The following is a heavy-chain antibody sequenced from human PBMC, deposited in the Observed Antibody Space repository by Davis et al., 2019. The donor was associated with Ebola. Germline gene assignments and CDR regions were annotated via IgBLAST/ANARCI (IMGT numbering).Heavy chain of an antibody. CDR3: ARVVGVVVPAAIIDYYYYGMDV. D-gene: IGHD2-2*02. V-gene: IGHV4-34*01. CDR1: GGSFSGYY. J-gene: IGHJ6*02. Sequence: MPSETLSLTCAVYGGSFSGYYWSWIRQPPGKGLEWIGEIYHSGSTNYNPSLKSRVTISVDKSKNQFSLKLSSVTAADTAVYYCARVVGVVVPAAIIDYYYYGMDVWGQGTTVTVSS. CDR2: IYHSGST.